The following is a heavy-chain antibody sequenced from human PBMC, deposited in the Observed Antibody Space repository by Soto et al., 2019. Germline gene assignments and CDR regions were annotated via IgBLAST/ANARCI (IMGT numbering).Heavy chain of an antibody. V-gene: IGHV1-18*01. CDR3: ARAPEVVAANSFDY. CDR1: GYTFTSYG. Sequence: ASVKVSCKASGYTFTSYGISWVRQAPGQGLEWMGRISANNGNTNYAQKLQGRVTITTDKSTSTAYMELSSLRSEDTAVYYCARAPEVVAANSFDYWGQGTLVTVSS. J-gene: IGHJ4*02. D-gene: IGHD2-15*01. CDR2: ISANNGNT.